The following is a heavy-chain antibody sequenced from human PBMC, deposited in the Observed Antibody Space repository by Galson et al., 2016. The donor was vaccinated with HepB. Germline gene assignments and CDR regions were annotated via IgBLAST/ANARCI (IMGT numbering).Heavy chain of an antibody. Sequence: SETLSLTCDVSDESIMTHYWSWIRQSPGKGLEWLGYTHSSGNSKYTTSLPSRLPMSLDTPRSRIPLRLRSVTAADTAVYFCARGTRFSYKWSFDSWGQGALVTVSS. V-gene: IGHV4-59*11. J-gene: IGHJ4*02. CDR2: THSSGNS. CDR3: ARGTRFSYKWSFDS. D-gene: IGHD1-20*01. CDR1: DESIMTHY.